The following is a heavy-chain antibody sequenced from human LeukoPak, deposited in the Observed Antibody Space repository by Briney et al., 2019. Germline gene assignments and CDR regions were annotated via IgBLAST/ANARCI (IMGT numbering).Heavy chain of an antibody. D-gene: IGHD6-6*01. V-gene: IGHV1-8*01. CDR3: ARDGRIAARPEYAYFDY. CDR2: MNPNSGNT. Sequence: ASVKVSCKASGYTFTSYDINWVRQATGQGLEWMGWMNPNSGNTGYAQKFQGRVTMTRNTSISTAYMELSSLRSDDTAVYYCARDGRIAARPEYAYFDYWSQGTLVTVSS. J-gene: IGHJ4*02. CDR1: GYTFTSYD.